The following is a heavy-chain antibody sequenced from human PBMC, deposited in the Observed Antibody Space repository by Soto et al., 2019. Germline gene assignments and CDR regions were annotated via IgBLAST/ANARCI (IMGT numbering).Heavy chain of an antibody. J-gene: IGHJ6*02. CDR2: ISAAGDP. CDR3: ASTDRDFYGLDV. CDR1: GFTFRNYD. V-gene: IGHV3-13*05. Sequence: EVQLVESGGGLVQPGGSLRLSCEASGFTFRNYDMHWVRQGTGKGLEWVSGISAAGDPDYADSVEGRFTISRENAQNSFFLQMNSLRVGDTAVYYCASTDRDFYGLDVWCQGTTVIVSS.